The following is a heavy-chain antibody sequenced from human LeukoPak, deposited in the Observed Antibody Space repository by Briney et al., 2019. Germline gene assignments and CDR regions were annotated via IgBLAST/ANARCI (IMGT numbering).Heavy chain of an antibody. CDR1: GGSISNYY. V-gene: IGHV4-59*01. Sequence: SETLSLTCTVSGGSISNYYWNWIRQPPGKGLEWIGYIYYSGSTNYNPSLQSRVTISVDTSKNQFSLKLNSVTAADTAVYYCARVVCSSSSCEKRGAFDIWGQGTVVTVSS. J-gene: IGHJ3*02. CDR3: ARVVCSSSSCEKRGAFDI. D-gene: IGHD2-2*01. CDR2: IYYSGST.